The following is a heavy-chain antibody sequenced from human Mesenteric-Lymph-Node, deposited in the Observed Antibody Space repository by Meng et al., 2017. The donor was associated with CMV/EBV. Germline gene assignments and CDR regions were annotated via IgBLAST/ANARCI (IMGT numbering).Heavy chain of an antibody. J-gene: IGHJ6*02. CDR3: AKDLIVITSKYYHYGLDV. V-gene: IGHV3-30*02. CDR2: ITYDGSNK. D-gene: IGHD5-12*01. Sequence: GGSLRLSCAASGFSFSSYGMHWVRQAPGKGLEWVTLITYDGSNKYYADSVKGRFTISRDNSKNTLYLQMNSLRAEDTAVYYCAKDLIVITSKYYHYGLDVWGQGTTVTVSS. CDR1: GFSFSSYG.